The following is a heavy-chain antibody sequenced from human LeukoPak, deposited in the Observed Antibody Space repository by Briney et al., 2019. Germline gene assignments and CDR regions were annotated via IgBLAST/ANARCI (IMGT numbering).Heavy chain of an antibody. CDR2: ISSSSSYT. CDR3: ARDHGDYYDSSGYYWGY. CDR1: GGSINTYF. J-gene: IGHJ4*02. Sequence: LSLTCTVSGGSINTYFWSWIRQAPGKGLEWVSYISSSSSYTNYADSVKGRFTISRDNAKNSLYLQMNSLRAEDTAVYYCARDHGDYYDSSGYYWGYWGQGTLVTVSS. D-gene: IGHD3-22*01. V-gene: IGHV3-11*06.